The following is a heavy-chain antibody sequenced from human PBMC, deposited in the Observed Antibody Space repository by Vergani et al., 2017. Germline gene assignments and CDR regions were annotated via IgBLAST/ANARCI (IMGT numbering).Heavy chain of an antibody. CDR2: IYYSGST. V-gene: IGHV4-31*03. CDR1: GGSISSGGYY. Sequence: QVQLQESGPGLVKPSQTLSLTRTVSGGSISSGGYYWSWIRQHPGKGLEWIGYIYYSGSTYYNPSLKSRVTISVDTSKNQFSLKLSSVTAADTAVYYCARDGLAYCGGDCYSLLFDYWGQGTLVTVSS. J-gene: IGHJ4*02. CDR3: ARDGLAYCGGDCYSLLFDY. D-gene: IGHD2-21*02.